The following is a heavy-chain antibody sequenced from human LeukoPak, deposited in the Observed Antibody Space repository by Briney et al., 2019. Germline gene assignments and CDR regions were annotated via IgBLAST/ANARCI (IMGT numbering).Heavy chain of an antibody. Sequence: SETLSLTCAVYGGSFSGYYWSWIRQPPGKGLEWIGYIYTSGSTNYNPSLKSRVTISVDTSKNQFSLKLSSVTAADRAVYYCARLRGSYAFDIWGQGTMVTVSS. CDR1: GGSFSGYY. CDR2: IYTSGST. V-gene: IGHV4-4*09. D-gene: IGHD3-10*01. J-gene: IGHJ3*02. CDR3: ARLRGSYAFDI.